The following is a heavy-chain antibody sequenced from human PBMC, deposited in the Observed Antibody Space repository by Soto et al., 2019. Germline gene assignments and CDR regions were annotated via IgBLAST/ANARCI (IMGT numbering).Heavy chain of an antibody. Sequence: PGGSLRLSCAASGFTFSSYGMHWVRQAPGKGLEWVAVISYDGSNKYYADSVKGRFTISRDNSKNTLYLQMNSLRAEDTAVYYCAKDPAVWDFWSGGYYYYGMDVWGQGTTVTVSS. D-gene: IGHD3-3*01. J-gene: IGHJ6*02. CDR3: AKDPAVWDFWSGGYYYYGMDV. V-gene: IGHV3-30*18. CDR2: ISYDGSNK. CDR1: GFTFSSYG.